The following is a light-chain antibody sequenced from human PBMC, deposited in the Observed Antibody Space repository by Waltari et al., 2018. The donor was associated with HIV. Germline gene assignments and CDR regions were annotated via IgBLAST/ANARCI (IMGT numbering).Light chain of an antibody. V-gene: IGLV1-51*01. Sequence: QSVLTQPPSVSAAPGQKVTISCSGSSSNIGNHYVSWYQQLPGTAPKLLIYDSNKRPSGIPDRFSGSKSGTSATLGITGLQTGDEADYYCGTWDSSVSARVFGGGTKLTVL. J-gene: IGLJ3*02. CDR2: DSN. CDR3: GTWDSSVSARV. CDR1: SSNIGNHY.